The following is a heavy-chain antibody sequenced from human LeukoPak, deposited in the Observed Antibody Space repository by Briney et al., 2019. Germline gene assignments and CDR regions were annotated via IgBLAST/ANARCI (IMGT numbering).Heavy chain of an antibody. CDR1: GFTFSSYG. D-gene: IGHD6-19*01. Sequence: GRSLRLSCAASGFTFSSYGMHWVRQAPGKGLEWVAVIWYDGSNKYYADSVKGRFTISRDNSKNTLYLQMNSLRAGDTAVYYCARDREQWLVMDFDYWGQGTLVTVSS. CDR3: ARDREQWLVMDFDY. V-gene: IGHV3-33*01. J-gene: IGHJ4*02. CDR2: IWYDGSNK.